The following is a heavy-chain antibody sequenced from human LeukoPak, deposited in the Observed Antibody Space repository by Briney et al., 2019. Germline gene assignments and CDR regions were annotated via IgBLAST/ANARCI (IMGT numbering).Heavy chain of an antibody. CDR2: INHSGST. V-gene: IGHV4-34*01. J-gene: IGHJ6*02. D-gene: IGHD3-10*01. CDR1: GGSFSGYY. CDR3: ASLWFGELSHGMDV. Sequence: PSETLSLTCAVYGGSFSGYYWSWIRQPPGKGLEWIGEINHSGSTNYNPSLKSRVTISVDTSKNQFSLKPSSVTAADTAVYYCASLWFGELSHGMDVWGQGTTVTVSS.